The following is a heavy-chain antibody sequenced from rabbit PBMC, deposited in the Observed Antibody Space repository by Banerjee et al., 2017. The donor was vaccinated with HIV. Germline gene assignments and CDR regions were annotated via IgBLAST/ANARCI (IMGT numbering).Heavy chain of an antibody. V-gene: IGHV1S45*01. J-gene: IGHJ4*01. CDR2: ITADNSGST. CDR1: EFSFSGGYY. Sequence: QERLVESGGGLVQPEGSLTLTCTASEFSFSGGYYMCWVRQAPGKGLEWITCITADNSGSTHYASWAKGRFTISRTSSTTVTLQMTSLTAADTASYFCARDLAGITGWNFGLWGPGTLVTVS. D-gene: IGHD4-1*01. CDR3: ARDLAGITGWNFGL.